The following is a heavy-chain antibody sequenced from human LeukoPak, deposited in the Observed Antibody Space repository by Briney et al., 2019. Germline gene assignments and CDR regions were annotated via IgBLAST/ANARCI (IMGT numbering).Heavy chain of an antibody. CDR3: AKRTMSAFDS. V-gene: IGHV3-23*01. CDR1: GFTFRTYA. J-gene: IGHJ4*02. CDR2: ISGSGNGT. Sequence: GGSLRLSCTASGFTFRTYAMNWVRQAPGKGLEWLSGISGSGNGTYYADSVKGRFIISRDNSKNMVYLQMNSPTVEDTATYYCAKRTMSAFDSWGQGTLLIVSS.